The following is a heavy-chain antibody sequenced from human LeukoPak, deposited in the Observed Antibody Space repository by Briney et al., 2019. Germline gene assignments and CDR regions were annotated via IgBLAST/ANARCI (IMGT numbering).Heavy chain of an antibody. V-gene: IGHV4-59*12. CDR1: GGSISTYY. Sequence: SETLSLTCTVSGGSISTYYWSWLRQPPGKGLEWVGYIYYRGSTSYNPSRKSRVTISVKTPKNQFALKLRYVTAADTAVYYCAREENLFTIFGVVIGGFDYWGQGTLVTVSS. CDR2: IYYRGST. CDR3: AREENLFTIFGVVIGGFDY. J-gene: IGHJ4*02. D-gene: IGHD3-3*01.